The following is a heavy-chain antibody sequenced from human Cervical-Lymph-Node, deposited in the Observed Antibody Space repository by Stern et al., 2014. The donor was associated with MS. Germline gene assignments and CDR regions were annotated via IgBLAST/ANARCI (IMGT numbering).Heavy chain of an antibody. CDR1: GFTFNNAW. D-gene: IGHD3-22*01. CDR2: IKGKSDGGTA. V-gene: IGHV3-15*01. J-gene: IGHJ4*02. CDR3: AARGYFFDNSGYYSFDY. Sequence: EVQLVESGGGLVKPGGSLRPSCAASGFTFNNAWMNWVRQAPGKGLEWVGRIKGKSDGGTADYSAPVQGRFTISRDDSKTTLFLQMNSLKSEDTAVYYCAARGYFFDNSGYYSFDYWGQGTLVTVSS.